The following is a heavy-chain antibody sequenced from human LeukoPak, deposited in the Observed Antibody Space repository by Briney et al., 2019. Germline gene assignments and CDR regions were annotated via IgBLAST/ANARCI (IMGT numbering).Heavy chain of an antibody. CDR3: ARDSSSSWYGFLDS. J-gene: IGHJ4*02. D-gene: IGHD6-13*01. V-gene: IGHV1-24*01. Sequence: GASVTVSYKVSGYTLTELSMHWVRQAPGKGLEWMGGFDPEDGETIYAQKFQGRVTMTTDTSTNTAYMEVTGLRSDDTATYYCARDSSSSWYGFLDSWGQGTLVTVSS. CDR2: FDPEDGET. CDR1: GYTLTELS.